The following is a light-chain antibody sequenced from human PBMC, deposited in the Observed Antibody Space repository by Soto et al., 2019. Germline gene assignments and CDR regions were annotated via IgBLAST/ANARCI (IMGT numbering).Light chain of an antibody. CDR3: QQSFSPLWT. Sequence: DIQMTQSPSSLSASVGDRVTITCRASQSISNYLNWYQQKPGKAPKLPIYAASSMQSGVPSRFSGSGSETDFTLTISSLQPDDSATYYCQQSFSPLWTFGQGTQVEV. V-gene: IGKV1-39*01. CDR2: AAS. CDR1: QSISNY. J-gene: IGKJ1*01.